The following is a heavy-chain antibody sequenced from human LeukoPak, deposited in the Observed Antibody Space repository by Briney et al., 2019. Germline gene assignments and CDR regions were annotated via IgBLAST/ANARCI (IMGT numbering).Heavy chain of an antibody. J-gene: IGHJ4*02. Sequence: GGSLRLSCTASGFTFGDYAMSWFRQAPGKGLEWVGFIRSKAYGGTTEYAASVKGIFTISRDDSKRIAYLQMNSLKTEDTAVYYCTSRWGEWMGSDYWGQGTLVTVSS. CDR1: GFTFGDYA. V-gene: IGHV3-49*03. D-gene: IGHD3-16*01. CDR2: IRSKAYGGTT. CDR3: TSRWGEWMGSDY.